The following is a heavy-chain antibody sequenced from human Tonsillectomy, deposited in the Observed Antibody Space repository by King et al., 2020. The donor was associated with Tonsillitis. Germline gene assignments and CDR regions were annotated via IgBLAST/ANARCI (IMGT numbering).Heavy chain of an antibody. J-gene: IGHJ6*02. CDR1: GFTFSSYA. Sequence: VQLVESGGGVVQPGRSLRLSCAASGFTFSSYAMHWVRQAPGKGLEWVAVISYDGSNKYYADSVKGRFTISRDNSKNTLYLQMNRLRAEDTAVYYCARVRSSSGYYAMDVWGQGTTVTVSS. CDR2: ISYDGSNK. V-gene: IGHV3-30-3*01. CDR3: ARVRSSSGYYAMDV. D-gene: IGHD6-13*01.